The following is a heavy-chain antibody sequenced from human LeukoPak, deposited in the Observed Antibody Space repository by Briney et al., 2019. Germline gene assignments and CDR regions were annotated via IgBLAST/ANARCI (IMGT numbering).Heavy chain of an antibody. J-gene: IGHJ4*02. V-gene: IGHV3-53*01. CDR1: GFTVSSNY. Sequence: GGSLRLSCAAPGFTVSSNYMSWVRQAPGKGLEWVSVIYSGGSTYYADSVKGRFTISRDNSKNTLYLQMNSLRAEDTAVYYCARGSGGYSGYADYWGQGTLVTVSS. D-gene: IGHD5-12*01. CDR3: ARGSGGYSGYADY. CDR2: IYSGGST.